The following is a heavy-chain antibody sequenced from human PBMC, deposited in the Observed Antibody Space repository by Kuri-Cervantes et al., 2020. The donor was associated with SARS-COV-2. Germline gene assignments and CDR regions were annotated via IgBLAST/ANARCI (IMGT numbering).Heavy chain of an antibody. Sequence: GSLRLSCAVYGGSFSGYYWSWIRQPPGKGLEWIGEINHSGSTNYNPSLKSRVTISVDTSKNQFSLKLSSVTAADTAVYYCARGRGYGDYGNWGQGTLVTVSS. V-gene: IGHV4-34*01. J-gene: IGHJ4*02. CDR3: ARGRGYGDYGN. CDR1: GGSFSGYY. D-gene: IGHD4-17*01. CDR2: INHSGST.